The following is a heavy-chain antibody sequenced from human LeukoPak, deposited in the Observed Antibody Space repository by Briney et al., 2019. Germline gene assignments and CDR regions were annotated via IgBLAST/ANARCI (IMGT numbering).Heavy chain of an antibody. V-gene: IGHV4-59*01. CDR1: GGSISSYY. J-gene: IGHJ4*02. CDR2: IYYSGST. CDR3: ARRGSGSWWVFDY. Sequence: SETLSLTCTVSGGSISSYYCSWIRQPPGKGLEWIGYIYYSGSTNNNPSLKSRVTISVDTSKNQFSLKLSSVTAADTAVYYCARRGSGSWWVFDYWGQGTLVTVSS. D-gene: IGHD6-19*01.